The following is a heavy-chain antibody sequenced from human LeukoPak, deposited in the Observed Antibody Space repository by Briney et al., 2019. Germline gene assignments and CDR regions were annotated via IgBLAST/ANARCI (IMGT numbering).Heavy chain of an antibody. CDR1: GFTFSSYA. J-gene: IGHJ4*02. CDR2: ISTNGGST. V-gene: IGHV3-64*01. CDR3: AREPDIAAAGTFDY. D-gene: IGHD6-13*01. Sequence: PGGSLRLSCAASGFTFSSYAMHWVRQAPGKGLEYVSGISTNGGSTYYANSVKGRFTISRDNSQNTLYLQMGSLRAEDTAVYYCAREPDIAAAGTFDYWGQGTLVTVSS.